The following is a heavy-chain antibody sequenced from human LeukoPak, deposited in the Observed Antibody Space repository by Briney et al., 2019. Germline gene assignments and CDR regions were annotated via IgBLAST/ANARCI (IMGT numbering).Heavy chain of an antibody. CDR3: ARSSDCYPDWYFDL. V-gene: IGHV6-1*01. CDR1: RDSVSSNIAA. D-gene: IGHD2-21*02. Sequence: SQTLSLTSALPRDSVSSNIAAWNWTRQPPSRGLEWLGRTYYRSKWYNDYAVSVKSRITINPSTCKNQFSLQLNSVTPEDTAVYYCARSSDCYPDWYFDLWGRGTLVTVSS. J-gene: IGHJ2*01. CDR2: TYYRSKWYN.